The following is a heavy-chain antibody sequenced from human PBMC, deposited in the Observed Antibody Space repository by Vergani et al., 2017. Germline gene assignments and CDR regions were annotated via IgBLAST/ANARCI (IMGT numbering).Heavy chain of an antibody. Sequence: EVQLVESGGGLVQPGGSLRLSCAASGFTFSSYWMHWVRQAPGKGLVWVSRINSDGSSTSYADSVKGRFTISRDNAKNSLYLQINSLRAEDTALYYCARGTTMIVVVIGDWYFDLWGRGTLVTVSS. D-gene: IGHD3-22*01. V-gene: IGHV3-74*01. CDR3: ARGTTMIVVVIGDWYFDL. CDR1: GFTFSSYW. J-gene: IGHJ2*01. CDR2: INSDGSST.